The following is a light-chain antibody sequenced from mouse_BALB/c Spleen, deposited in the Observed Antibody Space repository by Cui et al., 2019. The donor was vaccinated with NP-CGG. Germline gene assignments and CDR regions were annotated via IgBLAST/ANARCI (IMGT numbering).Light chain of an antibody. CDR3: ALWYSTHWV. Sequence: QPVVTQESALTTPPGETVTLTCRSSTGAVTTSNYANWVQEKPDHLFPGLIGGTTNRVPGVPARFSGSLIGDKAALTITGAQTEDEAIYFCALWYSTHWVFGGGTKLTVL. CDR2: GTT. CDR1: TGAVTTSNY. J-gene: IGLJ1*01. V-gene: IGLV1*01.